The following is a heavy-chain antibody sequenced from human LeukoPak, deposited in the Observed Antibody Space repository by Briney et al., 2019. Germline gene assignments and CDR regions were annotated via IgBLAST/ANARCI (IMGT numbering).Heavy chain of an antibody. CDR3: AALDSSVHWVYYYYGMDV. V-gene: IGHV3-21*01. CDR1: GFTFSSYS. D-gene: IGHD3-22*01. CDR2: ISSSSYI. Sequence: GGSLRLSCAASGFTFSSYSMNWVRQAPGKGLEWVSSISSSSYIYYADSVKGRFTISRDNAKNSLYLQMNSLRAEDTAVYYCAALDSSVHWVYYYYGMDVWGQGTTVTVSS. J-gene: IGHJ6*02.